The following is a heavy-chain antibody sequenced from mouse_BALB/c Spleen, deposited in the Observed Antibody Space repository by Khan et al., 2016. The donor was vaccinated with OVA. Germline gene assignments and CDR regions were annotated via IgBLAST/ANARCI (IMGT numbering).Heavy chain of an antibody. V-gene: IGHV9-3-1*01. D-gene: IGHD2-14*01. CDR3: ARVGYNGTMDC. J-gene: IGHJ4*01. CDR1: GFTFTNYG. Sequence: QIQLVQSGPELKKPGETVQISCKASGFTFTNYGMNWVKQAPGKGLKWMGWINTYTGEPAFADDFKGRFAFSLKTSVSTAYLQINSLKNEDTGTYFCARVGYNGTMDCWGQGTSVTVSS. CDR2: INTYTGEP.